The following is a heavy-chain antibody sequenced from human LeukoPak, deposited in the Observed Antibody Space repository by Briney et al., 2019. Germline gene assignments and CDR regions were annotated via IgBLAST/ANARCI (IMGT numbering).Heavy chain of an antibody. CDR2: IGYDGSNK. J-gene: IGHJ4*02. CDR3: AKDLDSSSWYYFDY. D-gene: IGHD6-13*01. Sequence: PGGSLRLSCAASGFTFSSYGMHWVRQAPGKGLEWVAFIGYDGSNKYYADSVKGRFTISRDNSKNTLYLQMNSLRAEDTAVYYCAKDLDSSSWYYFDYWGQGTLVTVSS. CDR1: GFTFSSYG. V-gene: IGHV3-30*02.